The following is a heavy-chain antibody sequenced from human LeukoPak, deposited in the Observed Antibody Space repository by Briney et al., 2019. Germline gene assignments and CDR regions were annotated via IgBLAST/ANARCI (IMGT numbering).Heavy chain of an antibody. CDR2: IFYSGST. Sequence: SETLSLTCTVSGDSISRYYWSWIRQPPGKGLEWIGYIFYSGSTNYNPSLKSRVTISVDTSKNQFSLKLSSVTAADTAVYYCARGAGYSGYYYYYYMDVWGKGTTVTVSS. J-gene: IGHJ6*03. D-gene: IGHD5-12*01. V-gene: IGHV4-59*12. CDR1: GDSISRYY. CDR3: ARGAGYSGYYYYYYMDV.